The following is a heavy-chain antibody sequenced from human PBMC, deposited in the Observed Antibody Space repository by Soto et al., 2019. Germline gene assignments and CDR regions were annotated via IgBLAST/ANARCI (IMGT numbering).Heavy chain of an antibody. Sequence: GGSLRLSCAASGFTFSSYGMHWVRQAPGKGLEWVAVIWYDGSNKYYADSVKGRFTISRDNSKNTLYLQMNSLRAEDTAVYYCARAPTLRYFDWPPSYGMDVWGQGTTVTVSS. V-gene: IGHV3-33*01. CDR3: ARAPTLRYFDWPPSYGMDV. CDR1: GFTFSSYG. CDR2: IWYDGSNK. D-gene: IGHD3-9*01. J-gene: IGHJ6*02.